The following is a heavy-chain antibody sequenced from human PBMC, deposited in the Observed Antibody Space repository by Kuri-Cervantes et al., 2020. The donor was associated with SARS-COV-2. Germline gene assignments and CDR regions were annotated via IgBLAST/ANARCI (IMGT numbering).Heavy chain of an antibody. CDR3: ATTIFGVVPRD. CDR1: GYTFTSYG. D-gene: IGHD3-3*01. CDR2: ISAYNGNT. V-gene: IGHV1-18*01. Sequence: ASVKVSCKASGYTFTSYGISWVRQAPGQGLEWMGWISAYNGNTNYAQKLQGRVTMTTDTSTSTAYMELSSLRSEDTAVYYCATTIFGVVPRDWGQGTLVTVSS. J-gene: IGHJ4*02.